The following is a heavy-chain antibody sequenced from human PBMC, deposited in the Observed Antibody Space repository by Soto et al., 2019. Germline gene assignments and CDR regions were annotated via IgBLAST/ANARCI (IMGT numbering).Heavy chain of an antibody. J-gene: IGHJ4*02. V-gene: IGHV4-59*01. D-gene: IGHD2-15*01. CDR2: IYYSGST. Sequence: SETLSLTCTVSGGSISSYYWSWIRQPPGKGLEWIGYIYYSGSTNYNPSLKSRVTISVDTSKNQFSLKLSSVTAADTAVYYCARGRDGYCSGGSCYSVDYWGQGTLVTVS. CDR1: GGSISSYY. CDR3: ARGRDGYCSGGSCYSVDY.